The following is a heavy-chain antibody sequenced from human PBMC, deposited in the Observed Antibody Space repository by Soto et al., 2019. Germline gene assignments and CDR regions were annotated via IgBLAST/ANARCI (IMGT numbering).Heavy chain of an antibody. V-gene: IGHV3-30*18. J-gene: IGHJ6*02. CDR3: AKDQYYYDSSGYYQLHYYYGMDV. Sequence: QVQLVESGGGVVQPGRSLRLSCAASGFTFSSYGMHWVRKAPGKGLEWVAVISYDGSNKYYADSVKGRFTISRDNSKNTLYLQMNSLRAEDTAVYYCAKDQYYYDSSGYYQLHYYYGMDVWGQGTTVTVSS. CDR2: ISYDGSNK. D-gene: IGHD3-22*01. CDR1: GFTFSSYG.